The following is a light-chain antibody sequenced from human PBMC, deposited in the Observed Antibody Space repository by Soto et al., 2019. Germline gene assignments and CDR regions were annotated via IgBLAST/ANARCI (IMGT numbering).Light chain of an antibody. CDR1: SSDVGGYNY. CDR2: EVS. V-gene: IGLV2-8*01. CDR3: SSYAGSNNFEDV. Sequence: QLVLTQPPSASGSPGQSVTISCTGTSSDVGGYNYVSWYQQHPGKAPKLMIYEVSKRPSGVPDRFSGSKSGNTASLTVSGLQAEDEADYYCSSYAGSNNFEDVFGTGTKVTVL. J-gene: IGLJ1*01.